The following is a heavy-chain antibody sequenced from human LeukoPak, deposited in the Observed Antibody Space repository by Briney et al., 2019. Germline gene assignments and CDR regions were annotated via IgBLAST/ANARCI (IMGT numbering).Heavy chain of an antibody. V-gene: IGHV3-30*02. CDR2: IRNDGINE. CDR1: GFTFSSYG. J-gene: IGHJ6*03. Sequence: GGSLRLSCAASGFTFSSYGMHWVRQAPGKGLEWVALIRNDGINEYYGDSVKGRFTISRDNSKNTLYLQMNSLRVEDTAVYYCAKGPSRNYNEVWGKGTTVTVFS. CDR3: AKGPSRNYNEV.